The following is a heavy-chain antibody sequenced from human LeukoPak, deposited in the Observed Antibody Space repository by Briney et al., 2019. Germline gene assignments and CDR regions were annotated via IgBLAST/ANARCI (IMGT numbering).Heavy chain of an antibody. D-gene: IGHD5-12*01. V-gene: IGHV4-34*01. Sequence: PSETLSLTCAVYGGSFSGYYWSWIRQPPGKGLEWIGEINHSGSTNYNPSLKSRVTISVDMSKNQFSLKLSSVTAADTAVYYCARLKWLRSYFDYWGQGTLVTVSS. CDR2: INHSGST. J-gene: IGHJ4*02. CDR1: GGSFSGYY. CDR3: ARLKWLRSYFDY.